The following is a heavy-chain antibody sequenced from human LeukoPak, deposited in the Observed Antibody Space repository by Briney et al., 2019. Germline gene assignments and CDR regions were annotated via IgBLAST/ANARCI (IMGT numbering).Heavy chain of an antibody. V-gene: IGHV4-4*07. J-gene: IGHJ6*03. Sequence: SETLSLTCTVSGGSISSYYWSWIRQPARKGLEWIGRIYTSGSTNYNPSLKSRVTMSVDTSKNQFSLKLSSVTAADTAVYYCALQPHYYYYMDVWGKGTTVTVSS. CDR2: IYTSGST. CDR3: ALQPHYYYYMDV. CDR1: GGSISSYY.